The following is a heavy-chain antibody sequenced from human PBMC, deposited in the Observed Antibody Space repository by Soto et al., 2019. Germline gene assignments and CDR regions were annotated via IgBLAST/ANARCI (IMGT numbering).Heavy chain of an antibody. CDR3: ATAPAREVVSAPGGSYY. V-gene: IGHV1-69*02. D-gene: IGHD2-15*01. CDR1: GGTFSSYT. CDR2: IIPILGIA. Sequence: QVQLVQSGAEVKKPGSSVKVSCKASGGTFSSYTISWVRQAPGQGLEWMGRIIPILGIANYAQKLQGRVTITADKSTSTAYMGLSSLRPEDTVLYYCATAPAREVVSAPGGSYYWCQGTLVTASS. J-gene: IGHJ4*02.